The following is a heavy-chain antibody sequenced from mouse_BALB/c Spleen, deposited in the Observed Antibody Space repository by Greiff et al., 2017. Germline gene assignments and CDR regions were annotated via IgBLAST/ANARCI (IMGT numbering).Heavy chain of an antibody. CDR1: GFTFSSFG. CDR3: AREGHYYGSSYEFAY. V-gene: IGHV5-17*02. Sequence: EVKVVESGGGLVQPGGSRKLSCAASGFTFSSFGMHWVRQAPEKGLEWVAYISSGSSTIYYADTVKGRFTISRDNPKNTLFLQMTSLRSEDTAMYYCAREGHYYGSSYEFAYWGQGTLVTVSA. J-gene: IGHJ3*01. D-gene: IGHD1-1*01. CDR2: ISSGSSTI.